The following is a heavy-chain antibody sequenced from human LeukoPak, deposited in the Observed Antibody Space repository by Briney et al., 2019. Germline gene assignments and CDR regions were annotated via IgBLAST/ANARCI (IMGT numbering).Heavy chain of an antibody. Sequence: GGSLRLSCAASGFTFSSYAMSWVRQAPGKGLEWASTINDSGDSTYYADSVKGQFTISRDNSKNTLYLQKNSLGAEDTAVYYCAKGSGSHSGNYYVYWGQGTLVTVSS. J-gene: IGHJ4*02. CDR2: INDSGDST. CDR3: AKGSGSHSGNYYVY. V-gene: IGHV3-23*01. CDR1: GFTFSSYA. D-gene: IGHD1-26*01.